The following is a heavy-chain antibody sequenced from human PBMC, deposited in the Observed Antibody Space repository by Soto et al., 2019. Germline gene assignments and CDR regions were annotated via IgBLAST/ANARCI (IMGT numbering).Heavy chain of an antibody. D-gene: IGHD2-15*01. V-gene: IGHV1-8*01. CDR3: ACECYAAAAGGFYP. CDR2: MNPNSGNT. J-gene: IGHJ5*02. Sequence: ASVKVSCKASGYTFTSYDINWVRQATGQGLEWMGWMNPNSGNTDYAQKFQGRVTMTRNTSISTAYMELSSLRSEDTAVYYCACECYAAAAGGFYPRAQGALVTVSA. CDR1: GYTFTSYD.